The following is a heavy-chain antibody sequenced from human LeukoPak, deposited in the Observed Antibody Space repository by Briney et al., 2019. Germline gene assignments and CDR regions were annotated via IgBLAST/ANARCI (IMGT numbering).Heavy chain of an antibody. CDR1: GYTFTGYY. CDR3: ARGIVVVPAGGWFDP. J-gene: IGHJ5*02. CDR2: INPNSGGT. D-gene: IGHD2-2*01. V-gene: IGHV1-2*02. Sequence: GYTFTGYYMHWVXQAPGQGLEWMGWINPNSGGTNYAQKFQGRVTMTRDTSISTAYMELSRLRSDDTAVYYCARGIVVVPAGGWFDPWGQGTLVTVSS.